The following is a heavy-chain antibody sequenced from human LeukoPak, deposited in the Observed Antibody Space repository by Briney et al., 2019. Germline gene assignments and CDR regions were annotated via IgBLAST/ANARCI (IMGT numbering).Heavy chain of an antibody. CDR2: IRYDGSNK. D-gene: IGHD3-22*01. J-gene: IGHJ4*02. CDR1: GFTFSSYG. V-gene: IGHV3-30*02. CDR3: AKDAYYYDSSGPDY. Sequence: GGSLRLSCAASGFTFSSYGMHWVRQAPGKGLEWVAFIRYDGSNKYYADSVKGRFTISRDNSKNTLYLQINSLRAEDTAVYYCAKDAYYYDSSGPDYWGQGTLVTVSS.